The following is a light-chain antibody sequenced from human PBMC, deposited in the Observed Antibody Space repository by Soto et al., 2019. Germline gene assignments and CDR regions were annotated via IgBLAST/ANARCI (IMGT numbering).Light chain of an antibody. CDR1: SSDVGSHNL. J-gene: IGLJ7*02. Sequence: QSALTQPASVSGSPGQSITLSCTGTSSDVGSHNLVSWYQQHPGQAPKLMIYEVSKRPLGVSARFSASKSGNTASLTISGHQAEDEADYYCCSYGGSRAVFGGGTQLTAL. CDR2: EVS. CDR3: CSYGGSRAV. V-gene: IGLV2-23*02.